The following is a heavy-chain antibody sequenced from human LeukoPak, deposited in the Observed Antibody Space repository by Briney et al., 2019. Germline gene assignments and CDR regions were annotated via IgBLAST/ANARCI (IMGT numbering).Heavy chain of an antibody. Sequence: SQTLSLTCTVSGGSISSGSYYWSWIRQPAGTGLEWIGRIYTSGSTNYNPSLKSRVTIPVDTSKNQFSLKLSSVTAADTAVYYCARLDYSSSWYFSSWGQGTLVTVSS. V-gene: IGHV4-61*02. CDR2: IYTSGST. J-gene: IGHJ5*02. CDR3: ARLDYSSSWYFSS. D-gene: IGHD6-13*01. CDR1: GGSISSGSYY.